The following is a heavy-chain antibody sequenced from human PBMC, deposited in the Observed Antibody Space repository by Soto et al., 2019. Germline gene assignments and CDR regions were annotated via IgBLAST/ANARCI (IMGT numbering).Heavy chain of an antibody. D-gene: IGHD3-22*01. CDR3: ARDAHYDSSAPRYFDL. V-gene: IGHV3-48*02. CDR2: ISSSSSTI. Sequence: LRLSCAASGFTFSSYSMNWVRQAPGKGLEWVSYISSSSSTIYYADSVKGRFTISRDNAKNSLYLQMNSLRDEDTAVYYCARDAHYDSSAPRYFDLWGRGTLVTVSS. J-gene: IGHJ2*01. CDR1: GFTFSSYS.